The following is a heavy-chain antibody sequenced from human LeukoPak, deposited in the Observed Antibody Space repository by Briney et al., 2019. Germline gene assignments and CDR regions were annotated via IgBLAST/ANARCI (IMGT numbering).Heavy chain of an antibody. D-gene: IGHD4-17*01. J-gene: IGHJ2*01. CDR3: ARLVAEFHYGDYNFDL. CDR2: IYYSGST. Sequence: SETLSLTCTVSGGSISSYYWSWIRQPPGKGLEWIGYIYYSGSTNYNPSLKSRVTISVDTSKNQFSLKLSSVTAADTAVYYCARLVAEFHYGDYNFDLWGRGTLVTVSS. V-gene: IGHV4-59*08. CDR1: GGSISSYY.